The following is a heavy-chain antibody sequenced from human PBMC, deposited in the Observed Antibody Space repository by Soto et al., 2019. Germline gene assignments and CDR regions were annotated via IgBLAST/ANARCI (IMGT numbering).Heavy chain of an antibody. CDR2: INSDGSST. CDR3: ARGYSESSGYTIGY. CDR1: GFTFSSYW. V-gene: IGHV3-74*01. D-gene: IGHD3-22*01. Sequence: GGSLRLSCAASGFTFSSYWMHWVRQAPGKGLVWVSRINSDGSSTIYADSVKGRFTISRDNAKNTLFLQMNSLRAEDTAVYSCARGYSESSGYTIGYWGQGTLVTVSS. J-gene: IGHJ4*02.